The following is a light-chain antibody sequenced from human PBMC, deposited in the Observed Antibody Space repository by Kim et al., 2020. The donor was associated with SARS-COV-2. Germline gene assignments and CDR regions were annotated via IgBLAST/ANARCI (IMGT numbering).Light chain of an antibody. CDR2: GNS. CDR3: QSYDSSLSGSRV. V-gene: IGLV1-40*01. Sequence: VTIPCTGNSSKSGAGYDVHWYQQLPGTAPKRLNYGNSNRPAGVPDRFSGSKSGTSASLAITGLQAEDEADYYCQSYDSSLSGSRVFGTGTKVTVL. CDR1: SSKSGAGYD. J-gene: IGLJ1*01.